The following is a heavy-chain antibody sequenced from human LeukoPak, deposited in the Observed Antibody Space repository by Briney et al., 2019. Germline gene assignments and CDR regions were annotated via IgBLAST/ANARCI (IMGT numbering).Heavy chain of an antibody. D-gene: IGHD3-22*01. Sequence: PSETLSLTCAISGGSISSSNWWSWVRQPPGKGLEWIGEIYHSGSTNYNPSLKSRVTISVDKSKNQFSLKLSSVTAADTAVYYCWGSGYYPVFDYWGQGTLVTVSS. CDR3: WGSGYYPVFDY. V-gene: IGHV4-4*02. CDR1: GGSISSSNW. CDR2: IYHSGST. J-gene: IGHJ4*02.